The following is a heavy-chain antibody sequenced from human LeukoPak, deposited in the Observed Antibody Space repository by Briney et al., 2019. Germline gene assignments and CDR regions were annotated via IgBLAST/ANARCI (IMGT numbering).Heavy chain of an antibody. J-gene: IGHJ4*02. V-gene: IGHV1-24*01. CDR3: ATGGVTGYPTFYFDY. CDR1: GYTLTVLS. D-gene: IGHD3-9*01. CDR2: FDPEDGET. Sequence: GASVKVSWKVSGYTLTVLSMHWVRQAPGIGLEWMGGFDPEDGETIYAQKFQGRVTMTEDTSTDTAYMELSSLRSEDTAVYYCATGGVTGYPTFYFDYWGQGTLVTVSS.